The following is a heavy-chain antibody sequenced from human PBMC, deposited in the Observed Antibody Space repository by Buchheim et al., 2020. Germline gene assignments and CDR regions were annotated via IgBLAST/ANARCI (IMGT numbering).Heavy chain of an antibody. D-gene: IGHD4-17*01. Sequence: EVQLLESGGGLVQPGGSLRLSCAASGFTFSTYAMTWVRQAPGKGLEWVSAISGSSASTYYADSVKGRFTISSVNSKNTLYLQMNSLRAEDTAVYYCAKDIHDYGDYVRWFDPWGQGTL. CDR1: GFTFSTYA. CDR3: AKDIHDYGDYVRWFDP. CDR2: ISGSSAST. V-gene: IGHV3-23*01. J-gene: IGHJ5*02.